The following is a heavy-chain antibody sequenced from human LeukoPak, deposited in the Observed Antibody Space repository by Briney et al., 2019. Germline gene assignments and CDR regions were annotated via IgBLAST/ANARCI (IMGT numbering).Heavy chain of an antibody. D-gene: IGHD6-13*01. Sequence: PGGSLRLSCAASGFTFRSCELSWVRQAPAKGLEWVSYISSSGSTIYYADSVKGRFTISRDNAKNSLYLQMNSLRAEDTAVYYCARQYSSSFYYGMDVWGQGTTVTVSS. J-gene: IGHJ6*02. CDR3: ARQYSSSFYYGMDV. CDR1: GFTFRSCE. V-gene: IGHV3-48*03. CDR2: ISSSGSTI.